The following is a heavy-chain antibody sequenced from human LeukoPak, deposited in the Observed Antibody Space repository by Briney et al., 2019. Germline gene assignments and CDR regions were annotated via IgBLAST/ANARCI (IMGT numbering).Heavy chain of an antibody. CDR1: GGSISSYY. J-gene: IGHJ4*02. CDR2: IYYSGST. Sequence: PSETLSLTCTVSGGSISSYYWSWIRQPPGKGLEWIGHIYYSGSTHYNPSLKSRVTISVDTSKNQFSLKLSSVTAADTDVYYCARHVGNSGSGSYLTYFDDWGQGTLVTVSS. CDR3: ARHVGNSGSGSYLTYFDD. D-gene: IGHD3-10*01. V-gene: IGHV4-59*08.